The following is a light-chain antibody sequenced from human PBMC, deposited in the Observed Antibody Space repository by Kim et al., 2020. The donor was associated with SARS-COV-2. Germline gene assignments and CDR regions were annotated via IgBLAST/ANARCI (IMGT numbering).Light chain of an antibody. CDR1: QSVRSN. CDR2: GAS. V-gene: IGKV3-15*01. J-gene: IGKJ4*01. CDR3: QQYNNWPLT. Sequence: VSPGERATFPCRASQSVRSNLAWYQKKPVQAPRLLIYGASTRATGIPVRFSGSGSGTEFTLTISSLQSEDFAVYYCQQYNNWPLTFGGGTKVDIK.